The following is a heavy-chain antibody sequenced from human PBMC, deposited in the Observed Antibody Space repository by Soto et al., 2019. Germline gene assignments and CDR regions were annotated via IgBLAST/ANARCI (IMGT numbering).Heavy chain of an antibody. D-gene: IGHD6-19*01. CDR3: ARWYSSGWDTDY. Sequence: QVQLQQWGAGLLKPSETLSLTCAVYGGSFSGYCWSWIRQPPGKGLEWIGEINHSGSTNYNPSLKSRVTISVDTAKNQFSLKLSSVTAADTAVYYCARWYSSGWDTDYWGQGTLVTVSS. V-gene: IGHV4-34*01. CDR2: INHSGST. CDR1: GGSFSGYC. J-gene: IGHJ4*02.